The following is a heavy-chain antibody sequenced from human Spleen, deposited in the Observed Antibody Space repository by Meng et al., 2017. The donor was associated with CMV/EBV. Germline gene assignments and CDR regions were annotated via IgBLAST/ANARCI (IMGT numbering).Heavy chain of an antibody. CDR3: AKTRDEWLVPFDC. D-gene: IGHD6-19*01. J-gene: IGHJ4*02. CDR2: IWYDGNNK. Sequence: GESLKISCAASGFTFSNYGMHWVRQAPGKGLEWVAVIWYDGNNKSYADSVKGRFTISRDNSKNTLYLQMSSLRAEDTAVYYCAKTRDEWLVPFDCWGQGTLVTVSS. CDR1: GFTFSNYG. V-gene: IGHV3-33*06.